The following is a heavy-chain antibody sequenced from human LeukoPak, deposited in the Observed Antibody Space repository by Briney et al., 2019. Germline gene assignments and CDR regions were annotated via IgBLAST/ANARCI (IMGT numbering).Heavy chain of an antibody. CDR3: ANSYYYDSSGYYN. Sequence: SETLSLTCAVYGGSFSGYYWSWIRQPPGKGLEWIGEINHSGSTNYNPSLKSRVTIPVDTSKNQFSLKLSSVTAADTAVYYCANSYYYDSSGYYNWGQGTLVTVSS. J-gene: IGHJ4*02. V-gene: IGHV4-34*01. CDR2: INHSGST. D-gene: IGHD3-22*01. CDR1: GGSFSGYY.